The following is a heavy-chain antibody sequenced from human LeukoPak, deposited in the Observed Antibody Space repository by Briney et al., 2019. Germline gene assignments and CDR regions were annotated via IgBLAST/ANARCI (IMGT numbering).Heavy chain of an antibody. V-gene: IGHV3-23*01. J-gene: IGHJ4*02. CDR2: ISGSGGST. Sequence: GGSLRLSCAASGFTFSSYAMSWVRQAPGKGLEWVSGISGSGGSTYYADSVKGRFTISRDNSKNTLYLQMNSPRAEDTALYYCAKGYYYDSSGYLPSTPVDYWGQGTLVTVSS. D-gene: IGHD3-22*01. CDR3: AKGYYYDSSGYLPSTPVDY. CDR1: GFTFSSYA.